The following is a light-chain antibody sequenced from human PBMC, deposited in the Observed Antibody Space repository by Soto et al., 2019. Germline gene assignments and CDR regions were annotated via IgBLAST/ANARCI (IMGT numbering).Light chain of an antibody. CDR2: AAS. CDR3: QQYKNWPLT. V-gene: IGKV1-39*01. J-gene: IGKJ4*01. Sequence: DIQMTQSPSSLSASVGDRVTITCRASQSITNYLNWYQQKPGKAPKLLIYAASSLQSGVPSRFSGSGSGTDFTLTISSLQSEDFAVYYCQQYKNWPLTFGGGTRVEIK. CDR1: QSITNY.